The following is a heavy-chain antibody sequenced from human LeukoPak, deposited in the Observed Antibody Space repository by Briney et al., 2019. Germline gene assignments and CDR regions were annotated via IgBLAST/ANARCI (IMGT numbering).Heavy chain of an antibody. CDR1: GGSISSSNW. Sequence: SETLSLTCAVSGGSISSSNWWTWVRQPPGKGLEWIGEIYHSGSTNYNPSLKSRVTISVDKSKNQFSLKLTSVTAADTAVYYCARESYYYDSSGFPYNWFDPWGQGTLVTVSS. D-gene: IGHD3-22*01. V-gene: IGHV4-4*02. CDR3: ARESYYYDSSGFPYNWFDP. J-gene: IGHJ5*02. CDR2: IYHSGST.